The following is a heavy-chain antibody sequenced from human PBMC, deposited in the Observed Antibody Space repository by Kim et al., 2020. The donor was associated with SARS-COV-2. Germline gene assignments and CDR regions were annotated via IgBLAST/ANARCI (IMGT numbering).Heavy chain of an antibody. J-gene: IGHJ4*02. CDR1: GFTFSSYG. Sequence: GGSLRLSCAASGFTFSSYGMHWVRQAPGKGLEWVAVISYDGSNKHYADSVKGRFTISRDNSKNTLYLQMNSLRAEDTAVYYCAKEGLYSGGYDSGFDYWGQGTMVTVSS. CDR2: ISYDGSNK. V-gene: IGHV3-30*18. D-gene: IGHD1-26*01. CDR3: AKEGLYSGGYDSGFDY.